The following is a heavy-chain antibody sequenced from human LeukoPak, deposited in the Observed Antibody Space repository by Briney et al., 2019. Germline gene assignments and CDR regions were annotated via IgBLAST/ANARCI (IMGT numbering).Heavy chain of an antibody. Sequence: GRSLRLSCAASGFTFSSYAMHWVRQAPGKGLEWVAVISYDGSNKYYADSVKGRFTISRDNSKNTLYLQMNSLRAEDTAVYYCARGQRWLQRNSFFDYWGQGTLVTVSS. V-gene: IGHV3-30-3*01. CDR1: GFTFSSYA. D-gene: IGHD5-24*01. CDR3: ARGQRWLQRNSFFDY. CDR2: ISYDGSNK. J-gene: IGHJ4*02.